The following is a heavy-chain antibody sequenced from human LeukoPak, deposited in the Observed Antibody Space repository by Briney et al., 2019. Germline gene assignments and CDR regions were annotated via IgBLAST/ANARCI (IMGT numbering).Heavy chain of an antibody. Sequence: PSETLSLTCTVSGGSISSSSYYWGWIRQPPGKGLEWIGSIYYSGSTYYNPSLKSRVTISVDTSKNQFSLKLSSVTAADTAVYYCARHSGSSSWYYYYYYYMDVWGKGTTVTISS. D-gene: IGHD6-13*01. CDR2: IYYSGST. J-gene: IGHJ6*03. CDR1: GGSISSSSYY. CDR3: ARHSGSSSWYYYYYYYMDV. V-gene: IGHV4-39*01.